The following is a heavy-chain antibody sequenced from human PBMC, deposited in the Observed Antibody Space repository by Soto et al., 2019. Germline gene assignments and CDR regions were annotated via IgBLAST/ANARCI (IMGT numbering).Heavy chain of an antibody. Sequence: PGGSLRLSCAASGFTVSSNYMSWVRQAPGKGLEWVSVIYSGGSTYYADSVKGRFTISRDNSKNTLYLQMNSLRAEDTAVYYCARDRYYDSSGYGQFDIWGQGTMVT. CDR1: GFTVSSNY. J-gene: IGHJ3*02. V-gene: IGHV3-53*01. D-gene: IGHD3-22*01. CDR3: ARDRYYDSSGYGQFDI. CDR2: IYSGGST.